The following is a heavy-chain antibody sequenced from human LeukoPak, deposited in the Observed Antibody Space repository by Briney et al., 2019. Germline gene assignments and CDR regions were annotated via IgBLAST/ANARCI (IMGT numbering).Heavy chain of an antibody. CDR1: GGSISSYY. CDR2: IHNSGST. CDR3: ARRRDLFDY. J-gene: IGHJ4*02. Sequence: SETLSLTCTVSGGSISSYYWSWIRQPPGKGLEWIGYIHNSGSTNYNPSLKSRVTMSLDTSKNQFSLKMWSVTAADTAVHYCARRRDLFDYWGQGTLVTVSS. D-gene: IGHD3/OR15-3a*01. V-gene: IGHV4-59*08.